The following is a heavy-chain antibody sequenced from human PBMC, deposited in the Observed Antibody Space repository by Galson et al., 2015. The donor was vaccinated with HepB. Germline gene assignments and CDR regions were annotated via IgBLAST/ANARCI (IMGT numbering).Heavy chain of an antibody. J-gene: IGHJ4*02. V-gene: IGHV1-2*06. CDR1: GYTFTAYY. CDR3: AREGDCTGGVCYDY. D-gene: IGHD2-8*02. Sequence: SVKVSCKAPGYTFTAYYIHWVRQAPGQGLEWMGRINPRINSNSDGAYYAQKFQGRVTMTRDTSISTAYMELSSLTSDDTAVYFCAREGDCTGGVCYDYWGQGTLVTVSS. CDR2: INPRINSNSDGA.